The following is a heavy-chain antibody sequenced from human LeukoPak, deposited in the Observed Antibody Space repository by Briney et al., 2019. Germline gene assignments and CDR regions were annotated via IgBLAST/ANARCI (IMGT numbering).Heavy chain of an antibody. V-gene: IGHV4-31*03. CDR3: ARGSGDSSGYYQDIEYFQH. CDR1: GGSISSGGYY. Sequence: SETLSLTCTVSGGSISSGGYYWSWIRQHPGKGLEWIGYIYYSGSTYYNPSLKSRVTISVDRSKNQFSLKLSSVTAADTAVYYCARGSGDSSGYYQDIEYFQHWGQGTRVTVSS. D-gene: IGHD3-22*01. CDR2: IYYSGST. J-gene: IGHJ1*01.